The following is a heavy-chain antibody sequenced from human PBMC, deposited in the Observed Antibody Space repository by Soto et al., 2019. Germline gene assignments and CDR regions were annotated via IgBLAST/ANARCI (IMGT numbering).Heavy chain of an antibody. CDR1: GGSISSGGYY. D-gene: IGHD2-2*02. CDR3: ARGEYYCSSTSCYREYYYYGMDV. Sequence: PSETLSLTCTVSGGSISSGGYYWSWIRQHPGKGLEWIGYIYYSGSTYYNPSLKSRVTISVDTSKNQFSLKLSSVTAADTAVYYCARGEYYCSSTSCYREYYYYGMDVWGQGTTVTVSS. J-gene: IGHJ6*02. V-gene: IGHV4-31*03. CDR2: IYYSGST.